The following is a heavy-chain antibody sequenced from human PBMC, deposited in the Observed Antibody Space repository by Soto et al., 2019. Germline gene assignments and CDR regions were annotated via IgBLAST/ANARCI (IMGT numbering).Heavy chain of an antibody. J-gene: IGHJ6*02. CDR1: GFTFSSYE. Sequence: PGGSLILSCAASGFTFSSYEMNWVRQAPGKGLEWVSYISSSGSTIYYADSVKGRFTISRDNAKNSLYLQMNSLRAEDTAVYYCARVYPANRYSSGWYPGGYYYYYGMDVWGQGTTGTVS. CDR3: ARVYPANRYSSGWYPGGYYYYYGMDV. D-gene: IGHD6-19*01. CDR2: ISSSGSTI. V-gene: IGHV3-48*03.